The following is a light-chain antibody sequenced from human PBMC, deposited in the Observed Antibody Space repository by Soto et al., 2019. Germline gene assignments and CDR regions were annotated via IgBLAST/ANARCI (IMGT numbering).Light chain of an antibody. CDR2: GAS. Sequence: IVLTQSPGTLSLSPGERVTLSCTASRTVDSTYLAWYQQKPGQAPRLLIYGASSRATGIPDRFSGTGSETDFTLTISRLEPEDFAVYYCQQYDNSPITFGQGTRLEI. V-gene: IGKV3-20*01. CDR1: RTVDSTY. CDR3: QQYDNSPIT. J-gene: IGKJ5*01.